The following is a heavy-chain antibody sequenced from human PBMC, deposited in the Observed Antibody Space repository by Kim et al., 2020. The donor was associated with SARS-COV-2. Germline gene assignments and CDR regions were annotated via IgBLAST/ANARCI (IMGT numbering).Heavy chain of an antibody. CDR1: GYSFTSYA. V-gene: IGHV7-4-1*02. CDR2: INTNTGNP. CDR3: ARDPNPHIVVARDAFDI. Sequence: ASVKVSCKASGYSFTSYAMSWVRQAPGQGLEWMGWINTNTGNPTYAQGFTGRFVFSLDTSVSTAYLQISSLKAEDTAVYYCARDPNPHIVVARDAFDIWGQGTMVTVSS. J-gene: IGHJ3*02. D-gene: IGHD2-21*01.